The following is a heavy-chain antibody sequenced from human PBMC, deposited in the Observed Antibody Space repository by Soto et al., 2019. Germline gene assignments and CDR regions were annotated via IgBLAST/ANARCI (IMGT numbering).Heavy chain of an antibody. D-gene: IGHD3-10*01. CDR1: GGSISSYY. J-gene: IGHJ3*01. CDR3: ARVWGGAFDF. CDR2: IYYSGST. Sequence: QVQLQESGPGLGKPSETVSLTCTDCGGSISSYYWSWIRQPAGKGLEWIGYIYYSGSTNYNPSLKRRVTISVDTSKNQFSLKLSSVTAADTAVYYCARVWGGAFDFWGQGTMVTVSS. V-gene: IGHV4-59*01.